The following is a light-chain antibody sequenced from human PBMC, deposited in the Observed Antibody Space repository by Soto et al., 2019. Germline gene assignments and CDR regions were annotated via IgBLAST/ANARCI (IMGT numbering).Light chain of an antibody. V-gene: IGKV4-1*01. CDR1: QSVLYSSNNKNY. CDR3: QQYHTSSIT. J-gene: IGKJ5*01. CDR2: DAS. Sequence: DIVMTQSPDSLAVSLGESATINCKSSQSVLYSSNNKNYLAWYQQKPGKAPNLLIYDASTLERGVPSRFSGTGSGTEFTLTIDRLQPDDFATYYCQQYHTSSITFGQGTRLEIK.